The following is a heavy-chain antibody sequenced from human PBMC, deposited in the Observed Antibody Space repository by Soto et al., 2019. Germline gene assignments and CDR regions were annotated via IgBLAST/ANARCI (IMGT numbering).Heavy chain of an antibody. D-gene: IGHD1-26*01. Sequence: GSLRLSCAASVFTFSSYSMNWVRQAPGNGLEWVSYISSSSTIYYADSVKGRFTISRDNAKNSLYLQMNSLRDEDTAVYYCARGSGGSWGQGTLVTVSS. V-gene: IGHV3-48*02. J-gene: IGHJ5*02. CDR1: VFTFSSYS. CDR3: ARGSGGS. CDR2: ISSSSTI.